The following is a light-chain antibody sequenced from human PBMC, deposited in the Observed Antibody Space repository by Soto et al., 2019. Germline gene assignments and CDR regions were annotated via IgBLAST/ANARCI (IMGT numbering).Light chain of an antibody. V-gene: IGLV2-14*01. Sequence: QSALTQPPSASGSPGQSITISCTGTSSDVGGYNFVSWYQQHPGKAPKLMIYEVSNRPSGVSNRFSGSKSGNTASLTISGLQAEDEADYYCSSYTSSRNYVFGTGTKLTVL. CDR1: SSDVGGYNF. CDR3: SSYTSSRNYV. CDR2: EVS. J-gene: IGLJ1*01.